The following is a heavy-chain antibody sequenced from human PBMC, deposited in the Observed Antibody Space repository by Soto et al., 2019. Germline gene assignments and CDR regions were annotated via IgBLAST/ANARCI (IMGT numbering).Heavy chain of an antibody. CDR2: VFYSGAT. CDR1: GGPIKTGGYY. V-gene: IGHV4-30-4*01. CDR3: ARAGFSYGHLLF. Sequence: LSLTCNVSGGPIKTGGYYWNWIRQPPGKGLEWIGYVFYSGATNYSPSLKSRAAISMDTSKNQFSLSLTSVTAADTAVYYCARAGFSYGHLLFWGQGIRVTVSS. D-gene: IGHD3-10*01. J-gene: IGHJ4*02.